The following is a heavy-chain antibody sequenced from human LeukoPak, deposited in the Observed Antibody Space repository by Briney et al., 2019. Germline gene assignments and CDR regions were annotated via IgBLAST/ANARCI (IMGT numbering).Heavy chain of an antibody. CDR1: GYTFTSYD. CDR2: MNPNSGNT. Sequence: ASVKVSCKASGYTFTSYDINWVRQANGQGLEWKRWMNPNSGNTGYAQKFQGRVTMTRNTSISTAYMETTNLRSDDTAVYYCARGRITIFGRATGYYYGMDVWGQGTTVTVSS. V-gene: IGHV1-8*01. J-gene: IGHJ6*02. D-gene: IGHD3-3*01. CDR3: ARGRITIFGRATGYYYGMDV.